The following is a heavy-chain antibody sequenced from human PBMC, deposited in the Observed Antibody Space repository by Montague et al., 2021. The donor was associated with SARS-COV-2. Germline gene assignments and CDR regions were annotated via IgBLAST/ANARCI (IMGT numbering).Heavy chain of an antibody. CDR3: ASMVRAQVYYFDY. D-gene: IGHD3-10*01. CDR2: IFYSGST. V-gene: IGHV4-39*01. Sequence: SETLSLTCTVSGGSISSSSYYWGWIRQPPGTGLEWIGSIFYSGSTAYNPSLKSRVTISVDTYKNQFSLKLSPVTAADTAVYYCASMVRAQVYYFDYWGPGTLVTVSS. J-gene: IGHJ4*02. CDR1: GGSISSSSYY.